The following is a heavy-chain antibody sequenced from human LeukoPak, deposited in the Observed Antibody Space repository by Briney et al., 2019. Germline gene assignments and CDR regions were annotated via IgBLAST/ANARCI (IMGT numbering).Heavy chain of an antibody. CDR3: ARHTYYDNPFDY. CDR2: IYYSGST. Sequence: PSETLSLTCTVSGGSISSSSYYWGWIRQPPGKGLEWIGSIYYSGSTYYNPSLKSRVTISVDTSKNQFSLKLSSVTAADTAVYYCARHTYYDNPFDYWGQGTLVTVSS. D-gene: IGHD3-22*01. J-gene: IGHJ4*02. V-gene: IGHV4-39*01. CDR1: GGSISSSSYY.